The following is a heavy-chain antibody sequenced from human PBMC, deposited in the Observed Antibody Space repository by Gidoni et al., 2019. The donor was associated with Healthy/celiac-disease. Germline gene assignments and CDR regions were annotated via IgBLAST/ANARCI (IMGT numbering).Heavy chain of an antibody. CDR1: GFTFCSYS. CDR2: ISSSSSYI. J-gene: IGHJ4*02. Sequence: EVQLVESGGGLVKPGGSLRLSCAASGFTFCSYSMNWVRQAPGKGLEWVSSISSSSSYIYYADSVKGRFTISRDNAKNSLYLQMNSLRAEDTAVYYCARAGIAVAGTDPSAYYFDYWGQGTLVTVSS. D-gene: IGHD6-19*01. CDR3: ARAGIAVAGTDPSAYYFDY. V-gene: IGHV3-21*01.